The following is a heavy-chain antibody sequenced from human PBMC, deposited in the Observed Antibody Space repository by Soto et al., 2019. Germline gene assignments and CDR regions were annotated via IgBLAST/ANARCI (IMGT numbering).Heavy chain of an antibody. Sequence: PGGSLRLSCAASGFTFSSYSMNWVRQAPGKGLEWVSSISSSSSYIYYADSVKGRFTISRDNAKNSLYLQMNSLRAEDSALYYCAKEIVGAINYWGQGTLVTVSS. CDR2: ISSSSSYI. CDR1: GFTFSSYS. J-gene: IGHJ4*02. CDR3: AKEIVGAINY. D-gene: IGHD1-26*01. V-gene: IGHV3-21*04.